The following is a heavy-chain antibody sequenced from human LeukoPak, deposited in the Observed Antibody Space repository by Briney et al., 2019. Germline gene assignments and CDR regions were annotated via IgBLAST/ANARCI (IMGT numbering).Heavy chain of an antibody. J-gene: IGHJ5*02. D-gene: IGHD5-12*01. V-gene: IGHV1-69*06. CDR2: IIPIFGTA. CDR3: AREGDIVATNWFDP. CDR1: GGTFSSYA. Sequence: SVKVSCKASGGTFSSYAISWVRQAPGQGLEWMGGIIPIFGTANYAQKFQGRVTITADKSTSTAYMELSSLRSEDTAVYYCAREGDIVATNWFDPWGQGTLVTVSS.